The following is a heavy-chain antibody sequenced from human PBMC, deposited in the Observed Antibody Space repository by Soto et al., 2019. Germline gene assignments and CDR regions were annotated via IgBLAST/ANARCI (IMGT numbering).Heavy chain of an antibody. CDR1: GYTFTNYA. D-gene: IGHD3-10*01. CDR3: ARGGFSNYPDY. Sequence: QVQLVQSGAEVKKPGASVKVSCKASGYTFTNYAICWVRQAPGQGLEWMGWISGYNGNTNYAQKLQGRVTMTTDTATSTAYMELRSLRSNDTAVYYWARGGFSNYPDYWGQGTLVTVSS. J-gene: IGHJ4*02. V-gene: IGHV1-18*01. CDR2: ISGYNGNT.